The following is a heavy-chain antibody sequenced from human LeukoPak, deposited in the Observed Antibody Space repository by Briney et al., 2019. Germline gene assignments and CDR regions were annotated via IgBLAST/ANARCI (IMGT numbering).Heavy chain of an antibody. Sequence: ASVKVSCKASGYTFTSYGISWARQAPGQGLEWMGWISAYNGNTNYAQKLQGRVTMTTDTSTSTAYMELRSLRSDDTAVYYCARDYGSGSYYPDNWFDPWGQGTLVTVSS. CDR2: ISAYNGNT. J-gene: IGHJ5*02. CDR1: GYTFTSYG. CDR3: ARDYGSGSYYPDNWFDP. D-gene: IGHD3-10*01. V-gene: IGHV1-18*01.